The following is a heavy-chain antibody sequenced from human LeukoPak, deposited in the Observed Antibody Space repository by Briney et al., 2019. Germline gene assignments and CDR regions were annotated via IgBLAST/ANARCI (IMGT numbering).Heavy chain of an antibody. V-gene: IGHV1-46*01. J-gene: IGHJ4*02. CDR3: AAFSSSWYRNFDY. CDR2: INPSGGST. Sequence: ASVKVSCKASGYTFTSYYMHWVRQAPGQGLEWMGVINPSGGSTSYAQKFQGRVTMTRDMSTSTVYMELSSLRSEDTAVYYCAAFSSSWYRNFDYWGQGTLVTVSS. D-gene: IGHD6-13*01. CDR1: GYTFTSYY.